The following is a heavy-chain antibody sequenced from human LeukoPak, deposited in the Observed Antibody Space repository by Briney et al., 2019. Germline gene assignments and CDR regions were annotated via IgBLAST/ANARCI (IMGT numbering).Heavy chain of an antibody. J-gene: IGHJ4*02. CDR2: INPNSGGT. D-gene: IGHD3-16*01. Sequence: VASVKVSCKASGYTFSGYYMHWVRQAPGQGLEWMGWINPNSGGTKYVQKFQGRVTMTRDTSISTAYMELSRLRSDDTAVYYCASGSLASYFDHWSQGTLVTVSS. CDR1: GYTFSGYY. V-gene: IGHV1-2*02. CDR3: ASGSLASYFDH.